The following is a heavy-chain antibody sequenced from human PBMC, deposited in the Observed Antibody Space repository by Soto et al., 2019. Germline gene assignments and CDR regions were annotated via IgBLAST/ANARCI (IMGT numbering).Heavy chain of an antibody. CDR2: IVTYSGRS. CDR3: ARRHGDPSSAAGFDY. CDR1: GYIFTDFS. J-gene: IGHJ4*02. Sequence: QIQLVQSGAEVQRPGASVKVSCKASGYIFTDFSISWVRQAPGQGLEWIGWIVTYSGRSDSAQKVRGRLTMTTDTSTTTAYMDLRSMRFDDTAVYYCARRHGDPSSAAGFDYWGQGTLVSVSS. D-gene: IGHD2-15*01. V-gene: IGHV1-18*01.